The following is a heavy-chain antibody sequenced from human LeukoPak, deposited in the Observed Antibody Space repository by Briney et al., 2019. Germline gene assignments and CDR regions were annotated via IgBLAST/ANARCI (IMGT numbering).Heavy chain of an antibody. Sequence: PGGSLRLSCAASGFTFDDYGMSWVRQAPGKGLEWVSGINWNGGSTGYADSVKGRFTISRDNAKNSLYLLMNSLRAEDTALYYCARYISDAHTFDYWGQGTLVTVSS. V-gene: IGHV3-20*04. D-gene: IGHD5-12*01. CDR1: GFTFDDYG. CDR3: ARYISDAHTFDY. CDR2: INWNGGST. J-gene: IGHJ4*02.